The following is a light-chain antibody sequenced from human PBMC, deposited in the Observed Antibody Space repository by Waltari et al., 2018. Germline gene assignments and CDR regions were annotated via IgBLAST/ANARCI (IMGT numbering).Light chain of an antibody. CDR1: TSDVGGYHY. CDR2: DGS. J-gene: IGLJ1*01. Sequence: QSALTQPRSVSGSPGQSVNLSCTGTTSDVGGYHYVSWFQQHPGKAPKLIIYDGSERPSGVPDRFSGSKSDNTASLTISGLQAEDEADYYCCSYAGSYTYVFGSGTKVTVL. V-gene: IGLV2-11*01. CDR3: CSYAGSYTYV.